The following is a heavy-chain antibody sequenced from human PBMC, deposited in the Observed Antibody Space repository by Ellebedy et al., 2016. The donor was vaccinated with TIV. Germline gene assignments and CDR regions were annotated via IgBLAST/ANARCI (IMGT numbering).Heavy chain of an antibody. CDR3: ARGSSSWYAPIDY. V-gene: IGHV3-64*02. J-gene: IGHJ4*01. Sequence: GESLKIPCAASGFTFSSYAMHWVRQAPGKGLEYVSAISSYGGSTYYADSVKGRLTISRDNSKNTLYLQMGSLRAEAMAVYYCARGSSSWYAPIDYWGHGTLVTVSS. D-gene: IGHD6-13*01. CDR2: ISSYGGST. CDR1: GFTFSSYA.